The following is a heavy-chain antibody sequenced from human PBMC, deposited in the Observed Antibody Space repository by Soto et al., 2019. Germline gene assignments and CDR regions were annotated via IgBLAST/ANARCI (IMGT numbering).Heavy chain of an antibody. D-gene: IGHD2-2*01. V-gene: IGHV3-30*18. J-gene: IGHJ5*02. CDR1: GFTFRSYG. CDR2: ISDDGSNQ. CDR3: AKDLGYCSSTSCSGVIDP. Sequence: GGSLRLSCPASGFTFRSYGMKWVSHAQGKGREWGVGISDDGSNQYYADSVKGRCTIYRDNSKHTLYLQKNILIAEDTAVYYCAKDLGYCSSTSCSGVIDP.